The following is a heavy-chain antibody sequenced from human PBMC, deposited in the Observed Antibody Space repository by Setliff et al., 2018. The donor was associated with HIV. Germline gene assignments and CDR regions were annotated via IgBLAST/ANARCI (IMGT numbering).Heavy chain of an antibody. CDR2: INVGKGDT. D-gene: IGHD2-2*01. J-gene: IGHJ4*02. V-gene: IGHV1-18*01. CDR1: GYTFTSYG. Sequence: ASVKVSCKASGYTFTSYGISWVRQAPGQSLEWMGWINVGKGDTKYSRELQGRITLTTDTSANTAYMELSSLRSDDTALYFCASHPGSSIEKPYFDTWGQGTLVTVSS. CDR3: ASHPGSSIEKPYFDT.